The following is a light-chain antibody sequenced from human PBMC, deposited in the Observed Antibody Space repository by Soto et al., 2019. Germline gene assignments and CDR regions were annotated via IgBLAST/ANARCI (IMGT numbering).Light chain of an antibody. CDR3: QQYNKWPLT. J-gene: IGKJ1*01. V-gene: IGKV3-15*01. Sequence: EIPMTQSPGTLSASPGERATLSCRASQSVSSNLAWYQQKPGQAPRLLIYAVSTRATGIPARFSGSGSGTEFTLTISSLQSEDFAVYYCQQYNKWPLTFGQGTKVEIK. CDR2: AVS. CDR1: QSVSSN.